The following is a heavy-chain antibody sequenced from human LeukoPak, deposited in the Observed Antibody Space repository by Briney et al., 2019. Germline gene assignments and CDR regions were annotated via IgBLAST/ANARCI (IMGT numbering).Heavy chain of an antibody. J-gene: IGHJ5*02. V-gene: IGHV3-23*01. D-gene: IGHD6-19*01. CDR3: AKAPYSSGWYERFDP. CDR2: ISGSGGST. Sequence: GGSLRLSCAASGFTFSSYAMSWVRQAPGRGLGGVSAISGSGGSTYYADSVKGRFTISRDNSKNTLYLQMNSLRAEDTAVYYCAKAPYSSGWYERFDPWGQGTLVTVSS. CDR1: GFTFSSYA.